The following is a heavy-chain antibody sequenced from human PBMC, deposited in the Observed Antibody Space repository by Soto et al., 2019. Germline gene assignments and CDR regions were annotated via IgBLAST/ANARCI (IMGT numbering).Heavy chain of an antibody. CDR3: VSGVAATRSFDY. CDR2: IIPIFGTE. CDR1: GCTFRSYA. J-gene: IGHJ4*02. D-gene: IGHD2-15*01. V-gene: IGHV1-69*06. Sequence: ASVEVSCQATGCTFRSYASSWVLPAPGQGLEWMGGIIPIFGTENYAQKFQGRVTIPADKHTSTAYMAPNGQRSGDAAGYFLVSGVAATRSFDYWGQGTLVTVSS.